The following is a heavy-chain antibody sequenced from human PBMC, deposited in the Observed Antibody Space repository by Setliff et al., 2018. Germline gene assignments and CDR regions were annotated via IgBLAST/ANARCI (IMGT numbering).Heavy chain of an antibody. V-gene: IGHV3-30*02. CDR2: IRHDGNNK. CDR1: GFTFSNHG. Sequence: GGSLRLSCAASGFTFSNHGMHWVRQAPGKGLEWVAFIRHDGNNKYYKDSVRGRFTISRDNSKNTVYLQMNSLRPEDTAVYYCAKELIEVMMTGLEFWGQGTMVTVSS. CDR3: AKELIEVMMTGLEF. D-gene: IGHD3-22*01. J-gene: IGHJ4*02.